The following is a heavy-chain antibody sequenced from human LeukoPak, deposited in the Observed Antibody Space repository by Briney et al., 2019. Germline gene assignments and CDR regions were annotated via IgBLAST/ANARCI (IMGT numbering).Heavy chain of an antibody. CDR1: GFISSSYG. CDR3: AKDSESAYSKSADH. Sequence: GGSLRLSCAASGFISSSYGMHWVRQAPGKGLEWVAFMHYDGSNKDYSDSVKGRFTISRDNSKNTLYLQMNSLRVEDTAVYYCAKDSESAYSKSADHWGQGTLVTVSS. V-gene: IGHV3-30*02. J-gene: IGHJ5*02. D-gene: IGHD6-13*01. CDR2: MHYDGSNK.